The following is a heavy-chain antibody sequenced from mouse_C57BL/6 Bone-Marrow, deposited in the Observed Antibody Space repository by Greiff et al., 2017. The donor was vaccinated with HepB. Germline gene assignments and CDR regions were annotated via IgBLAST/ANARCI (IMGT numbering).Heavy chain of an antibody. CDR3: TRDCGSSGYYFDY. CDR2: ISSGGDYI. J-gene: IGHJ2*01. CDR1: GFTFSSCA. D-gene: IGHD3-2*02. Sequence: EVKLVESGEGLVKPGGSLKLSCAASGFTFSSCAMSWVRQTPEKRLEWVAYISSGGDYIYYADTVKGRFTISRDNARNTLYLQRSSLKSEDTAMYYCTRDCGSSGYYFDYWGQGTTLTVSS. V-gene: IGHV5-9-1*02.